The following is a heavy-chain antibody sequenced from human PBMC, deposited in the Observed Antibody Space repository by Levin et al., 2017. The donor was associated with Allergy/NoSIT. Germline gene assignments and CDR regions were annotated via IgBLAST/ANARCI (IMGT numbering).Heavy chain of an antibody. CDR2: INHSGST. CDR1: GGSFSGYY. CDR3: ARGNYYMDV. V-gene: IGHV4-34*01. Sequence: SETLSLTCAVYGGSFSGYYWSWIRQPPGKGLEWIGEINHSGSTNYNPSLKSRVTISVDTSKNQFSLKLSSVTAADTAVYYCARGNYYMDVWGKGTTVTVSS. J-gene: IGHJ6*03.